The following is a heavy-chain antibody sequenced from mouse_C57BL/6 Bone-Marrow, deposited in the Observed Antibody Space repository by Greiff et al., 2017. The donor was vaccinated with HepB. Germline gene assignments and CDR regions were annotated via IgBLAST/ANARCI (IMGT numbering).Heavy chain of an antibody. D-gene: IGHD3-3*01. CDR1: GYAFSSSW. V-gene: IGHV1-82*01. J-gene: IGHJ4*01. CDR3: ARRDWSYAMDY. CDR2: IYPGDGDT. Sequence: LQESGPELVKPGASVKISCKASGYAFSSSWMNWVKQRPGKGLEWIGRIYPGDGDTNYNGKFKGKATLTADKSSSTAYMQLSSLTSEDSAVYFCARRDWSYAMDYWGQGTSVTVSS.